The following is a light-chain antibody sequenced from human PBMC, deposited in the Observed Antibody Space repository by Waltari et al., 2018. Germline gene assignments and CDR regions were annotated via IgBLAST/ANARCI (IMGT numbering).Light chain of an antibody. V-gene: IGKV4-1*01. CDR3: LQYYTTPYT. J-gene: IGKJ2*01. CDR2: WAS. Sequence: DIVMTQSPDSLAVSLGERATINCKSSQSVLYSSNNKNYLSWYQQKPGQPPKLLISWASTRESGFPDRFSGIGSVTDFTLTISSLQAEDVAVYYCLQYYTTPYTFGQGIKLEI. CDR1: QSVLYSSNNKNY.